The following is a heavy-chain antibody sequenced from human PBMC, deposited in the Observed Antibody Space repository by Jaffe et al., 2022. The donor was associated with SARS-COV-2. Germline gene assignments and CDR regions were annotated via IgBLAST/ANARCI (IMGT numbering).Heavy chain of an antibody. J-gene: IGHJ4*02. CDR3: ARDWTGVGRRPSYFDY. V-gene: IGHV1-3*01. CDR2: INAGNGNT. D-gene: IGHD7-27*01. CDR1: GYTFTSYA. Sequence: QVQLVQSGAEVKKPGASVKVSCKASGYTFTSYAMHWVRQAPGQRLEWMGWINAGNGNTKYSQKFQGRVTITRDTSASTAYMELSSLRSEDTAVYYCARDWTGVGRRPSYFDYWGQGTLVTVSS.